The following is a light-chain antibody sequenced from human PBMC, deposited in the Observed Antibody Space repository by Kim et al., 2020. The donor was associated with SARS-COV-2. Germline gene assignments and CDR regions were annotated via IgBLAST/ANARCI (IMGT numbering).Light chain of an antibody. V-gene: IGKV3-15*01. CDR2: GAS. CDR3: QQYNNWPPLT. J-gene: IGKJ4*01. CDR1: QSVSSN. Sequence: EIVMTQSPAPLSVSPGERATLSCRASQSVSSNLAWYQQKPGQAPRLLIYGASTRATGIPARFSGSGSGTEFTLTISSLQSEDFAVYYCQQYNNWPPLTFGGGTTVDIK.